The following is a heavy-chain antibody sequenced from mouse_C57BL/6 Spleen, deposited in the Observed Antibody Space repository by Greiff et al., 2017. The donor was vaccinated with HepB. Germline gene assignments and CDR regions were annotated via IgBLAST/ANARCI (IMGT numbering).Heavy chain of an antibody. CDR3: ARYGAYAMDY. CDR1: GYTFTSYG. J-gene: IGHJ4*01. Sequence: QVQLQQSGAELARPGASVKLSCKASGYTFTSYGISWVKQRTGQGLEWIGEIYPRSGNTYYNEKFKGKASLTADKSSSTAYMELRSLTSEDSAVYFCARYGAYAMDYWGQGTSVTVSS. V-gene: IGHV1-81*01. CDR2: IYPRSGNT. D-gene: IGHD1-1*02.